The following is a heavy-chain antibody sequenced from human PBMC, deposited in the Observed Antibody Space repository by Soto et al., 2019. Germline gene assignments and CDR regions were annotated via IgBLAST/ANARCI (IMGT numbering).Heavy chain of an antibody. V-gene: IGHV4-30-4*01. J-gene: IGHJ4*01. CDR2: IYYSGST. CDR3: ARGRTSYYGSRSYYIFYFDY. Sequence: TSETLSLTCTVSGGSISSGDYYWSWIRQPPGKGLEWIGYIYYSGSTYYHPSLKSRVTISVDTSKNQFSLKLSSVPAADTAVYYCARGRTSYYGSRSYYIFYFDYWGHGTQVTVSS. CDR1: GGSISSGDYY. D-gene: IGHD3-10*01.